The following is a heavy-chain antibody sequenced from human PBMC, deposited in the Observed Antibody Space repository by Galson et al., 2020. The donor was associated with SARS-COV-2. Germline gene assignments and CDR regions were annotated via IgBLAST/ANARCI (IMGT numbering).Heavy chain of an antibody. V-gene: IGHV3-30-3*01. CDR3: AREAGTITVFGVVIIRPYDF. CDR2: ISDDGSNE. J-gene: IGHJ4*02. D-gene: IGHD3-3*01. CDR1: GFTFSTYA. Sequence: GESLKISCAASGFTFSTYAMHWVRQAPGKGLEWVALISDDGSNEYYADSVKGRFTISRDNSKNTLYLQMNRLRTGDSAVYYCAREAGTITVFGVVIIRPYDFWGQGALVTVSS.